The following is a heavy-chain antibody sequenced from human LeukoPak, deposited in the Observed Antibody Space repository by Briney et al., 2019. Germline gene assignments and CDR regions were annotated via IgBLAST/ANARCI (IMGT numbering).Heavy chain of an antibody. J-gene: IGHJ4*02. CDR1: GFTFSSYG. CDR2: ISDDGSNK. D-gene: IGHD3-10*01. Sequence: PGRSLRLSCAASGFTFSSYGMHWVRQAPGKGLEWVAVISDDGSNKYYADSVKGRFTISRDNSKNTLYLQMSSLRAEDTAVYYCAKDSGYYYDSGSFYTYFDCWGQGTLVTVSS. V-gene: IGHV3-30*18. CDR3: AKDSGYYYDSGSFYTYFDC.